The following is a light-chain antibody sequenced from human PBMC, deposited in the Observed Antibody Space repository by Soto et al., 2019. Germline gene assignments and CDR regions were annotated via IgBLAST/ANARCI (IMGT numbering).Light chain of an antibody. CDR3: QQRSSWPKVT. J-gene: IGKJ5*01. V-gene: IGKV3-11*01. Sequence: EIVLTQSPGTLSLSPGDRATLSCRASQSVSTSFLAWYQQTPGQAPRLLIYGTSNRASGIPARFSGSGSGTDFTLTISSLEPEDFAVYYCQQRSSWPKVTFGQGTRLEIK. CDR1: QSVSTSF. CDR2: GTS.